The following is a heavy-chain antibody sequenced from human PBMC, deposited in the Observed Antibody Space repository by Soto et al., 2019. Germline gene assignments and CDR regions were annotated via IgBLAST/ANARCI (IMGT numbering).Heavy chain of an antibody. CDR3: ARDPLRNFWSGYPQYYYYYGMDV. CDR1: GYTFTSYG. J-gene: IGHJ6*02. Sequence: ASVKVSCAASGYTFTSYGISWVRQAPGQGLEWMGWISAYNGNTNYAQKLQGRVTMTTDTSTSTAYMELRSLRSDDTAVYYCARDPLRNFWSGYPQYYYYYGMDVWGQGTTVTVSS. CDR2: ISAYNGNT. V-gene: IGHV1-18*01. D-gene: IGHD3-3*01.